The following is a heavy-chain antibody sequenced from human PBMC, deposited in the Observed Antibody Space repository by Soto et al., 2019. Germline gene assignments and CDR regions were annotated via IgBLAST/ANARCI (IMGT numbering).Heavy chain of an antibody. V-gene: IGHV1-69*12. CDR2: IIPIFGTA. CDR1: GGTFSSYA. J-gene: IGHJ6*02. Sequence: QVQLVQSGAEVKKPGSSVKVSCKASGGTFSSYAISWVRQAPGQGLEWMGGIIPIFGTANYAQKFQGRVTITADESTSTAYMELSSLRPEDTAVYYCARVGVDVVVPAAMEDYYYGMDVWGQGTTVTVSS. CDR3: ARVGVDVVVPAAMEDYYYGMDV. D-gene: IGHD2-2*01.